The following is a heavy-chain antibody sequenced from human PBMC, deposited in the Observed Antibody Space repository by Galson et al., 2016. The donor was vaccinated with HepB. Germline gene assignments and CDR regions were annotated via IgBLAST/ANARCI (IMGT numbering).Heavy chain of an antibody. D-gene: IGHD3-16*02. CDR2: ISYDGSNK. V-gene: IGHV3-30*18. CDR3: AKERHPYSYYYMDV. J-gene: IGHJ6*03. Sequence: SLRLSCAASGFTFSSYGMHWVRQAPGKGLEWVAVISYDGSNKYYADSVKGRFTISRDNSKNTLYLHMNSLRAEDTAVYYCAKERHPYSYYYMDVWGKGTTVTVSS. CDR1: GFTFSSYG.